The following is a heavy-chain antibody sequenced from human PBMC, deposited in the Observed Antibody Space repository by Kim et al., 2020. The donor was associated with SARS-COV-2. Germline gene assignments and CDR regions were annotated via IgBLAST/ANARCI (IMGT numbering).Heavy chain of an antibody. CDR3: ARSVTTDYYFDN. Sequence: KYSPNFQGRVTITRDTSATTAYMDLFSLRSEDTAVYYCARSVTTDYYFDNWGRGTLVTVSS. J-gene: IGHJ4*02. D-gene: IGHD4-17*01. V-gene: IGHV1-3*01.